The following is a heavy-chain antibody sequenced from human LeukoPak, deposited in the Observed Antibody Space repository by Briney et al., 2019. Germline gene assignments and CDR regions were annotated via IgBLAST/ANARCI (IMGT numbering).Heavy chain of an antibody. Sequence: GASVKVSCKASGYTFTSYAMNWVRQAPGQGLEWMGCMSAYNGYTNSTQKLQGRVTMTTDTSTSTAYMELKSLRSDDTAVYYCARGGSSGWRTPNDDYWGQGTLVTVSS. V-gene: IGHV1-18*01. D-gene: IGHD6-19*01. CDR1: GYTFTSYA. CDR3: ARGGSSGWRTPNDDY. CDR2: MSAYNGYT. J-gene: IGHJ4*02.